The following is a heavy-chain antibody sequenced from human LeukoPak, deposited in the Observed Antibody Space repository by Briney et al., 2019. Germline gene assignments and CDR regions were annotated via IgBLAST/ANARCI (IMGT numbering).Heavy chain of an antibody. D-gene: IGHD7-27*01. Sequence: GGSLRLSCAASGFRFSSYAMNWVRQAPGKGLEWVSSISATSSSTYNADSVRGRFAISRDNSKNTLYLQLNSLRAEDTALYYRAKASTKNWASSALDVWGQGTMVTVS. CDR2: ISATSSST. J-gene: IGHJ3*01. V-gene: IGHV3-23*01. CDR3: AKASTKNWASSALDV. CDR1: GFRFSSYA.